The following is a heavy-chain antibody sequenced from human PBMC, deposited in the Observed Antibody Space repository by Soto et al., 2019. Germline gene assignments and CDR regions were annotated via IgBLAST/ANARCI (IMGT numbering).Heavy chain of an antibody. V-gene: IGHV4-30-2*01. D-gene: IGHD5-18*01. J-gene: IGHJ4*02. CDR1: GGSISNAAYS. CDR3: ARERGGYGLFDS. Sequence: SETLSLTCTVSGGSISNAAYSWSWIRQPPGKGLEWIGYIYPSGMPFYNPSLRSRVTISIDRSNDQFSLNLKSVTAADTAVYYCARERGGYGLFDSWGQGTLVTVSS. CDR2: IYPSGMP.